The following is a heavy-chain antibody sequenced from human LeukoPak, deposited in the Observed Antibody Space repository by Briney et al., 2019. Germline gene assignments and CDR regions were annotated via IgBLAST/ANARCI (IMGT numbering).Heavy chain of an antibody. J-gene: IGHJ4*02. CDR1: GFTFNNAW. CDR2: IRSKAYGGTS. D-gene: IGHD3-10*01. CDR3: TSTRYASVGEFDY. Sequence: GGSLRLSCSTSGFTFNNAWMTWVRQAPGKGLEWIGFIRSKAYGGTSEYAASVKGRFTISRDDSKSIAYLQMNSLKSEDTAVYYCTSTRYASVGEFDYWGQGTLVTVSS. V-gene: IGHV3-49*04.